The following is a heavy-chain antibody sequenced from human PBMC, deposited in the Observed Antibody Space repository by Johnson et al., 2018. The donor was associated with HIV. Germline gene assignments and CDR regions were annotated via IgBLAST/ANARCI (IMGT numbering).Heavy chain of an antibody. CDR1: GFTFSSYW. CDR2: IKQDGSEK. V-gene: IGHV3-7*05. CDR3: AGSDIVATTGAFDI. D-gene: IGHD5-12*01. J-gene: IGHJ3*02. Sequence: VQLVESGGGLVQPGGSLRLSCAASGFTFSSYWMSWVRQAPGKGLEWVANIKQDGSEKYYVDSVKGRFTISRDNAKNSLYLQMNSLRAEDTAVYYCAGSDIVATTGAFDIWGQGTMVTVSS.